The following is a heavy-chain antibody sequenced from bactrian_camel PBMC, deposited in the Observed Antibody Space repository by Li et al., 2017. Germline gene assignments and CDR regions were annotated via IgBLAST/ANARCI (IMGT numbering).Heavy chain of an antibody. V-gene: IGHV3S6*01. J-gene: IGHJ4*01. CDR1: GRTFSRHD. D-gene: IGHD3*01. Sequence: HVQLVESGGGSVQAGGSLRLSCEVSGRTFSRHDMSWVRQAPGKEVEWVAGITSLPSLFRAASYADSVKGRFTISRDNARNTLYLQMNSLKPEDTAMYYCTKDRSYGTRNWAQSTRGQGTQVTVS. CDR2: ITSLPSLFRAA. CDR3: TKDRSYGTRNWAQST.